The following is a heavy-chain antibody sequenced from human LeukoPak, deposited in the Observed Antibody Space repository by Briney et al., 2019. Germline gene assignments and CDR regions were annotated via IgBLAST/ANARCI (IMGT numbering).Heavy chain of an antibody. CDR3: ARDLSAPPSYSSGWGPINWFDP. CDR1: GDTVSSNSAA. J-gene: IGHJ5*02. D-gene: IGHD6-19*01. CDR2: TYYRSKLYN. Sequence: SQSLSLTCAISGDTVSSNSAAWDWIRQSPSRGLEWLRRTYYRSKLYNDYAVSVKSRITINPDTSKNQCSLQLNSVTPEDTSVYYCARDLSAPPSYSSGWGPINWFDPWGQGTLVTVSS. V-gene: IGHV6-1*01.